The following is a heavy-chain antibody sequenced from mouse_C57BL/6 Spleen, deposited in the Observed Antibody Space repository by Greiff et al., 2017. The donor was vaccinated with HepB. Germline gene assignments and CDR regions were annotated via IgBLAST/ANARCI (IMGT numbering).Heavy chain of an antibody. V-gene: IGHV3-6*01. CDR3: ARGTTVGEGFDY. Sequence: EVQLVESGPGLVKPSQSLSLTCSVTGYSITSGYYWNWIRQFPGNKLEWMGYISYDGSNNYNPSLKNRISITRDTSKNQFFLKLNSVTTEDTATYYCARGTTVGEGFDYWGQGTTLTVSS. D-gene: IGHD1-1*01. J-gene: IGHJ2*01. CDR2: ISYDGSN. CDR1: GYSITSGYY.